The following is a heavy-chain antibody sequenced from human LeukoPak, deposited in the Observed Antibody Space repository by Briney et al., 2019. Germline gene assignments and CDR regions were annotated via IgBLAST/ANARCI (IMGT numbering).Heavy chain of an antibody. CDR1: GCSINTGGYL. CDR3: ARDPFGLLWFGELE. CDR2: IYHSGSA. V-gene: IGHV4-30-2*01. Sequence: PSQTVSLTCTVCGCSINTGGYLWRWIRQPPGRGGERIRYIYHSGSAYYNPYFQSRVTITVDKSKSQFSLELSSVTAADTAVYYCARDPFGLLWFGELEWSKGTTVTVSS. D-gene: IGHD3-10*01. J-gene: IGHJ6*04.